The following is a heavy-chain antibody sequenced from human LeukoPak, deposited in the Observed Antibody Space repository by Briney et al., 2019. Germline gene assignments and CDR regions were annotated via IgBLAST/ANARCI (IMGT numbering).Heavy chain of an antibody. CDR2: IYSGGST. Sequence: LAGGSLRLSCAASGFTVSSNYMSWVRQAPGKGLEWVSVIYSGGSTYYADSVKGRFTISRDNSKNTLYLQMNSLTAEDTAVYYSCSAPRRWFGELAYWGQGSLVTVSS. D-gene: IGHD3-10*01. J-gene: IGHJ4*02. CDR1: GFTVSSNY. V-gene: IGHV3-53*01. CDR3: CSAPRRWFGELAY.